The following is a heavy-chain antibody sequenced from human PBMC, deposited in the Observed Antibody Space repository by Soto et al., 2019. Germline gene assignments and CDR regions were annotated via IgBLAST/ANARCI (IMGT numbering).Heavy chain of an antibody. V-gene: IGHV4-34*01. CDR2: INHSGST. CDR3: ARGRGRYCSSTSCYALWTYYYYGMDV. D-gene: IGHD2-2*01. CDR1: GGSFSGYY. Sequence: SETLSLTCAVYGGSFSGYYWSWIRQPPGKGLEWIGEINHSGSTNYNPSLKSRVTISVDTSKNQFSLKLSSVAAADTAVYYCARGRGRYCSSTSCYALWTYYYYGMDVWGQGTTVTVSS. J-gene: IGHJ6*02.